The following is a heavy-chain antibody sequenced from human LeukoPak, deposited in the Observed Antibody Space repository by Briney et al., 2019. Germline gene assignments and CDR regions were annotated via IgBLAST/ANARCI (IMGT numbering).Heavy chain of an antibody. CDR3: ARGRTVAGKSYFDY. D-gene: IGHD6-19*01. CDR1: GGSICTYY. V-gene: IGHV4-59*08. J-gene: IGHJ4*02. Sequence: SETLSLTWTVSGGSICTYYWSWIRQPPGKGLEWIGYIYYTGSTNYNPSLESRVSISVDTSKNQFSLKLNSMTAADTAVYYCARGRTVAGKSYFDYWGQGTLVTVSS. CDR2: IYYTGST.